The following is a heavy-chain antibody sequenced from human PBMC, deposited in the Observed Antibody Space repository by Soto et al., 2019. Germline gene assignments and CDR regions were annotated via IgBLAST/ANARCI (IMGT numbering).Heavy chain of an antibody. V-gene: IGHV3-30-3*01. CDR3: ARDSDGDYSQGMDV. Sequence: GGSLRLSCAASGFTFSSYAMHWVRQAPGKGLEWVAVISYDGSNKYYADSVKGRFTISRDNSKNTLYLQMNSLRAEDTAVYYCARDSDGDYSQGMDVWGQGTTVTVSS. J-gene: IGHJ6*02. D-gene: IGHD4-17*01. CDR2: ISYDGSNK. CDR1: GFTFSSYA.